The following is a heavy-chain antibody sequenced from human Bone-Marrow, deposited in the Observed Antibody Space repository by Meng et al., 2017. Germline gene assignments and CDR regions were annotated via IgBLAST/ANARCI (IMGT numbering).Heavy chain of an antibody. D-gene: IGHD5-24*01. CDR2: INEDGSEK. Sequence: GESLKISCPASEFTFSQYWMSWVRPAPGKRLEWVANINEDGSEKYYVDSVKGRFTISRDNAKNSKYLQMNSMRAEDTAVYYCARVRDGFNYATVWYYFDYWGQGTLVTVSS. J-gene: IGHJ4*02. CDR3: ARVRDGFNYATVWYYFDY. CDR1: EFTFSQYW. V-gene: IGHV3-7*01.